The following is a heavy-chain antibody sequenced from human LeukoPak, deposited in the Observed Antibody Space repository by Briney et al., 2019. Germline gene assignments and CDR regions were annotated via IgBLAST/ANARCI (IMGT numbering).Heavy chain of an antibody. J-gene: IGHJ6*03. D-gene: IGHD4-23*01. CDR3: ARENSRTLYFYYYMDV. CDR2: ISGSGSTI. CDR1: GFTFSNYE. V-gene: IGHV3-48*03. Sequence: PGGSLRLSCAASGFTFSNYEMNWVRQAPGKGLEWVSYISGSGSTIYYADSVKGRFTISRDNAKNSLYLQMNSLRAEDTAVYYCARENSRTLYFYYYMDVWGKGTTVTISS.